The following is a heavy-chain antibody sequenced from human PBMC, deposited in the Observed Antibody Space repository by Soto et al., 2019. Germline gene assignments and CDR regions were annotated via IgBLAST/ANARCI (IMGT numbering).Heavy chain of an antibody. CDR3: ATPACAATWCSPSHNLDH. D-gene: IGHD2-2*01. Sequence: QVQLVQSGAEVKKPESSVKVSCKTSGGTFVRLVISWVRQAPGQGPEWMGKINPLSGISNYAQKFQDRVTFTADTDSSTAYMELSSLRSDDTAVYYCATPACAATWCSPSHNLDHWGQGTLVTVSS. CDR1: GGTFVRLV. J-gene: IGHJ4*02. V-gene: IGHV1-69*09. CDR2: INPLSGIS.